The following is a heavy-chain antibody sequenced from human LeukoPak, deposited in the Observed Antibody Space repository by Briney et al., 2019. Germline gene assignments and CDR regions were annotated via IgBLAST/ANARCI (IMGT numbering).Heavy chain of an antibody. V-gene: IGHV3-23*01. J-gene: IGHJ4*02. CDR3: AKDFRIGYSAHFDY. Sequence: GGSLRLSCAASGFTFNNYAMSWVRQAPGKGLEWVSTIGYSGGGTYYADSVKGRFTISRDNSKNTLYLQMDSLRGEDTAVYYCAKDFRIGYSAHFDYWGQGALVTVSS. CDR1: GFTFNNYA. D-gene: IGHD2-21*01. CDR2: IGYSGGGT.